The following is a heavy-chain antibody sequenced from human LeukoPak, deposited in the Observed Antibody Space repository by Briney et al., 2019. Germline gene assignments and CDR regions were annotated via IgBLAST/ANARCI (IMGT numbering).Heavy chain of an antibody. CDR2: ISSTGGTI. D-gene: IGHD2-15*01. CDR3: AREGMDCSGGSCYFDY. CDR1: GFTFSSYA. J-gene: IGHJ4*02. V-gene: IGHV3-48*04. Sequence: PGGSLRLSCAASGFTFSSYAMSWVRQAPGKGLEWVSYISSTGGTIYYADSMKGRFTISRDNAKNSLYLQMNSLRAEDTAVYYCAREGMDCSGGSCYFDYWGQGTLVTVSS.